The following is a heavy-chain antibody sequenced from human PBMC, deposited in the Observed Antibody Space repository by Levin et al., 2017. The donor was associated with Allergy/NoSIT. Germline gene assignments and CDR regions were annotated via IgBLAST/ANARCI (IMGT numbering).Heavy chain of an antibody. D-gene: IGHD6-19*01. V-gene: IGHV4-59*01. J-gene: IGHJ4*02. CDR1: GGSISSYY. CDR2: IYYSGST. Sequence: PSETLSLTCTVSGGSISSYYWSWIRQPPGKGLEWIGYIYYSGSTNYNPSLKSRVTISVDTSKNQFSLKLSSVTAADTAVYYCARESGSGGGFDYWGQGTLVTVSS. CDR3: ARESGSGGGFDY.